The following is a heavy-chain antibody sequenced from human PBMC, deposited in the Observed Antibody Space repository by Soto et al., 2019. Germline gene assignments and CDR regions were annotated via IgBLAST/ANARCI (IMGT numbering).Heavy chain of an antibody. CDR1: GFTFDTYW. D-gene: IGHD3-22*01. CDR3: ARTYYYDSSGYYRAFDI. J-gene: IGHJ3*02. CDR2: ISSDGSRI. Sequence: EVQLVESGGGLVQPGGSLRLSCAASGFTFDTYWMHWVRQAPGKGLVWVSCISSDGSRIRYADSGKGRFTISRDNAKNTLYLQMNSLRAEDTAVYYCARTYYYDSSGYYRAFDIWGQGTMVTVSS. V-gene: IGHV3-74*01.